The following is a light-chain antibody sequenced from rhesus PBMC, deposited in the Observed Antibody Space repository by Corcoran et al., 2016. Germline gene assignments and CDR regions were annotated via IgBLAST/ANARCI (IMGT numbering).Light chain of an antibody. Sequence: DIQMTQSPSSLSASVGDRVTISCRASQGIRNHLNWYQQKPGKAPKRLIYTASTLESGVPSRFSGSGAGTDCTLTISSLQPEDFATYYCLQYNSDPPTFGQGTKVEMK. CDR3: LQYNSDPPT. V-gene: IGKV1-43*02. CDR1: QGIRNH. J-gene: IGKJ1*01. CDR2: TAS.